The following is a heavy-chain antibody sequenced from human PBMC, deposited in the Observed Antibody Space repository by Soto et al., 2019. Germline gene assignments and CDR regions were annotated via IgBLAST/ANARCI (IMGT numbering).Heavy chain of an antibody. CDR1: GGSISSGDYY. Sequence: SETLSLTCTVSGGSISSGDYYWSWIRQPPGKGLEWIGYIYYSGSTYYNPSLKSRVTISVDTSKNQFSLKLSSVTAADTAVYYCARDPGSDSSGYYYVNAFDIWGQGTMVTVSS. V-gene: IGHV4-30-4*01. D-gene: IGHD3-22*01. J-gene: IGHJ3*02. CDR2: IYYSGST. CDR3: ARDPGSDSSGYYYVNAFDI.